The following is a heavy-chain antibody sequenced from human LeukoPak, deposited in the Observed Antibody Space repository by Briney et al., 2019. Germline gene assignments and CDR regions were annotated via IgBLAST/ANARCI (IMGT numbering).Heavy chain of an antibody. V-gene: IGHV4-38-2*01. CDR1: GYSLCKNYY. CDR2: IYGTGST. D-gene: IGHD3-16*01. J-gene: IGHJ4*02. CDR3: ARYDSRGSASTRFDY. Sequence: SETLSLTCAVSGYSLCKNYYWGWIRQPPGKGLEWIGRIYGTGSTSYNPSLMNRVIMSVDTSKNHFSLKLTSVTAADTAVYYCARYDSRGSASTRFDYWGQGILVTISS.